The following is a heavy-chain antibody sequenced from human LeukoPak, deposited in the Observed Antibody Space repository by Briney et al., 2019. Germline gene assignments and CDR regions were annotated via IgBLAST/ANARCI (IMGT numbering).Heavy chain of an antibody. CDR2: ISGSGGST. V-gene: IGHV3-23*01. CDR1: GFTVSSNY. Sequence: GGSLRLSCAASGFTVSSNYMGWVRQAPGKGLEWVSAISGSGGSTYYADSVKGRFTISRDNSKNTLYLQMNSLRAEDTAVYYCAKIEVVPAAMPSYYYYYGMDVWGQGTTVTVSS. D-gene: IGHD2-2*01. J-gene: IGHJ6*02. CDR3: AKIEVVPAAMPSYYYYYGMDV.